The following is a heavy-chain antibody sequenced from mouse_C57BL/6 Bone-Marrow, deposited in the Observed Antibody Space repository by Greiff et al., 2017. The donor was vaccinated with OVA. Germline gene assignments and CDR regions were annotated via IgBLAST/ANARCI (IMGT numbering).Heavy chain of an antibody. Sequence: VQLKESGAELVRPGASVTLSCKASGYTFTDYEMHWVKQTPVHGLEWIGAIDPETGGTAYNQKFKGKAILTADKSSSTAYMELRSLTSEDSAVYYCTRTEGWLPSWFAYWGQGTLVTVSA. CDR3: TRTEGWLPSWFAY. D-gene: IGHD2-3*01. CDR2: IDPETGGT. J-gene: IGHJ3*01. V-gene: IGHV1-15*01. CDR1: GYTFTDYE.